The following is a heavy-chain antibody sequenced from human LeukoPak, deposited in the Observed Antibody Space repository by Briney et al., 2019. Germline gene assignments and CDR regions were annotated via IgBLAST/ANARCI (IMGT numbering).Heavy chain of an antibody. D-gene: IGHD5-18*01. CDR2: ISGSGGST. CDR1: GFTFSTYA. CDR3: AKRIQSAMAMGY. V-gene: IGHV3-23*01. J-gene: IGHJ4*02. Sequence: PGGSLRLSCAASGFTFSTYAMSWVRQAPGKGLEWVSSISGSGGSTYYADSVKGRFTISRDNSKNTMYLQMNSLRAEDTAVYYCAKRIQSAMAMGYWGQGTLVTVSS.